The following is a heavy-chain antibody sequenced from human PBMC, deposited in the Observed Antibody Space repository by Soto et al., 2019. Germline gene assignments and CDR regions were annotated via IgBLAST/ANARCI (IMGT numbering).Heavy chain of an antibody. J-gene: IGHJ4*02. CDR3: AKDRNSKAVAVIPGGY. V-gene: IGHV3-30*18. Sequence: GGSLRLSCAASGFTFSSYGMHWVRQAPGKGLEWVAVISYDGSNKYYADSVKGRFTISRDNSKNTLYLQMNSLRAEDTAVYYCAKDRNSKAVAVIPGGYWGQGTLVTVSS. CDR1: GFTFSSYG. CDR2: ISYDGSNK. D-gene: IGHD6-19*01.